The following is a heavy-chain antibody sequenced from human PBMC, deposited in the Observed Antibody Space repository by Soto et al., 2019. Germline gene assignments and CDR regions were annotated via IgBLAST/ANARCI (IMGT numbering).Heavy chain of an antibody. V-gene: IGHV3-72*01. CDR1: GFTFSDHY. D-gene: IGHD4-4*01. J-gene: IGHJ6*02. CDR2: TRNKANSYTT. CDR3: AEGPPSRVTTGYYYGMDV. Sequence: EVQLVESGGGLVQPGGSLRLSCAASGFTFSDHYMDWVRQAPGKGLEWVGRTRNKANSYTTEYAASVKGRFTISRDNSKNSLSLKRNSLKSEDTAVNYCAEGPPSRVTTGYYYGMDVWGQGTTFTVSS.